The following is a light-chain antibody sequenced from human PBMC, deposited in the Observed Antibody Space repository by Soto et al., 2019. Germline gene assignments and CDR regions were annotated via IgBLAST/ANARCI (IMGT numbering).Light chain of an antibody. CDR2: GAS. CDR1: QSVTSY. Sequence: EIVLTQSPGTLSLSPGEIATLSCRASQSVTSYLAWYQQTPGQAPRLLIYGASSRATGIPDSSSGSGSATDFTITISRLEPEVFALDYCQQYGSSWTFGQGTK. V-gene: IGKV3-20*01. J-gene: IGKJ1*01. CDR3: QQYGSSWT.